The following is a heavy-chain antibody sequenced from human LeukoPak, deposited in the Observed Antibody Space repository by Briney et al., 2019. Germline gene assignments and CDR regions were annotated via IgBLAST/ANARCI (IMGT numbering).Heavy chain of an antibody. V-gene: IGHV1-2*02. Sequence: GASVKVSCKASGYTFTGYTMHWVRQAPGQGLEWMGWINPNSGGTNYAQKFQGRVTMTRDTSISTANMELSSLTSDDAAVFYCARGRSGAYDYGFYFDFWGQGALVTVSS. CDR3: ARGRSGAYDYGFYFDF. CDR2: INPNSGGT. D-gene: IGHD5-18*01. CDR1: GYTFTGYT. J-gene: IGHJ4*02.